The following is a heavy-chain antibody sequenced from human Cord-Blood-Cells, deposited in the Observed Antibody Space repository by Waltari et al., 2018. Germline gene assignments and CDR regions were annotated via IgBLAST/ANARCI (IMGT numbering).Heavy chain of an antibody. V-gene: IGHV4-34*01. Sequence: QVQLQQWGAGLLKPSETLSLTCAVYGGSFSGSSWSWIRQPPGKGLEWIGEINHSGSTNYNPSLKSRVTISVDTSKNQFSLKLSSVTAADTAVYYCARPHYGDYGWFDPWGQGTLVTVSS. CDR2: INHSGST. CDR3: ARPHYGDYGWFDP. D-gene: IGHD4-17*01. J-gene: IGHJ5*02. CDR1: GGSFSGSS.